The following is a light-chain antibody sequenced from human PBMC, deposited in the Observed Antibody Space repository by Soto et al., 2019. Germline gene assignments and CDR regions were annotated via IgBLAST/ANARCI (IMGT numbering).Light chain of an antibody. CDR1: QTISRW. J-gene: IGKJ5*01. Sequence: DIQMTQSPSTLSASVGDRVTITCRASQTISRWLAWYQQKPGKAPKLLIYDASSLESGVPSRFSGSGSGTDLTLTISSLQPEDFATYYCQQFNNYLPITFGQGTRLEIK. V-gene: IGKV1-5*01. CDR2: DAS. CDR3: QQFNNYLPIT.